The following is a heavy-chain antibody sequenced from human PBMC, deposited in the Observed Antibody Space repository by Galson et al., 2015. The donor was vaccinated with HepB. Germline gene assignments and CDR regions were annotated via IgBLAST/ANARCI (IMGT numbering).Heavy chain of an antibody. CDR2: ISSSSSYT. J-gene: IGHJ4*02. CDR1: GFTFSDYY. CDR3: ARDGAEYQLLYAAYFDY. D-gene: IGHD2-2*02. V-gene: IGHV3-11*06. Sequence: SLRLSCAASGFTFSDYYMSWIRQAPGKGLEWVSYISSSSSYTNYADSVKGRFTISRDNAKNSLYLQMNSLRAEDTAMYYCARDGAEYQLLYAAYFDYWGQGTLVTVSS.